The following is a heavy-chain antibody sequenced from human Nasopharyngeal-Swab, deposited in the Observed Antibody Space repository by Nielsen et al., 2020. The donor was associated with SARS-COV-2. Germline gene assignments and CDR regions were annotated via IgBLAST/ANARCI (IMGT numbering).Heavy chain of an antibody. CDR1: GFTFSSYW. V-gene: IGHV3-48*04. CDR2: ISYTSSTI. J-gene: IGHJ6*03. CDR3: ARDGTTAHDYYYYMDV. D-gene: IGHD4-17*01. Sequence: GGSLRLSCAASGFTFSSYWMNWVRQAPGKGLEWLSYISYTSSTIYYADSVKGRFTISRDNAKNSLYLQMNSLRAEDTAVYYCARDGTTAHDYYYYMDVWGKGTTVTVSS.